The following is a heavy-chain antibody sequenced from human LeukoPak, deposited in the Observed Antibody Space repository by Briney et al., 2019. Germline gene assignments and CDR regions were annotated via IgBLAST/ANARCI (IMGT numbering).Heavy chain of an antibody. J-gene: IGHJ5*02. CDR2: IIPIFGTA. CDR3: VRSVRGGYYNWFDP. V-gene: IGHV1-69*13. CDR1: GGTFSSYA. D-gene: IGHD3-3*01. Sequence: SVKVSCKASGGTFSSYAISWVRPAPGQGLEWMGGIIPIFGTANYAQKFQGRVTITADESTSTAYMELSSLRSEDTAVYYCVRSVRGGYYNWFDPWGQGTLVTVSS.